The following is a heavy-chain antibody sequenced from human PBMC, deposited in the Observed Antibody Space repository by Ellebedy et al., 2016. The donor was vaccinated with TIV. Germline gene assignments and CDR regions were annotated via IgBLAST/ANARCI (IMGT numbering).Heavy chain of an antibody. CDR3: ARPLTPGIAVAGIDY. D-gene: IGHD6-19*01. V-gene: IGHV1-2*04. CDR1: GYTFTGYY. CDR2: INPNSGGT. Sequence: ASVKVSXKASGYTFTGYYMHWVRQAPGQGLEWMGWINPNSGGTNYAQKFQGWVTMTRDTSISTAYMELSRLRSDDTAVYYCARPLTPGIAVAGIDYWGQGTLVTVSS. J-gene: IGHJ4*02.